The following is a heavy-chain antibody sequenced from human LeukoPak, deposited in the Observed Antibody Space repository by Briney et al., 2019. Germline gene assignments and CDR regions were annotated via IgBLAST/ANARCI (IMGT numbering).Heavy chain of an antibody. CDR1: GGTFDSYA. CDR3: ARDQGLIDPPPYGLDV. D-gene: IGHD3-16*01. J-gene: IGHJ6*02. V-gene: IGHV1-69*04. Sequence: SVKFSCNAAGGTFDSYALTWVRQAPGQALEWMGRIIPILDITIYAQKFQGRVTITADKSTSTAYIELSSLSSEDTAVYYCARDQGLIDPPPYGLDVWGQGTTVTVSS. CDR2: IIPILDIT.